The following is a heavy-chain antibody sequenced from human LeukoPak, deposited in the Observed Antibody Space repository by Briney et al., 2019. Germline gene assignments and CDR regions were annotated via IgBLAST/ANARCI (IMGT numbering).Heavy chain of an antibody. Sequence: SETLPLTCTVSGGSLRSYYWSWIRQTPGKGLEWIGNIYYSASTNYNPSLKSRVTISVDTSKNQFSLKLSSVTAADTAVYYCARDILTSFWSGYYGYYYMDVWGQGTMVTVSS. CDR3: ARDILTSFWSGYYGYYYMDV. D-gene: IGHD3-3*01. CDR2: IYYSAST. CDR1: GGSLRSYY. V-gene: IGHV4-59*01. J-gene: IGHJ6*03.